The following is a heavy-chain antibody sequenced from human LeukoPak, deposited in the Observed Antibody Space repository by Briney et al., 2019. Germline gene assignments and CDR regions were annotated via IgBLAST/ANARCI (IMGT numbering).Heavy chain of an antibody. CDR3: ARGGVVPPADFDY. D-gene: IGHD3-3*01. V-gene: IGHV4-34*01. CDR2: INHSGST. J-gene: IGHJ4*02. CDR1: GGSFSGYY. Sequence: SETLSLTCAVYGGSFSGYYWSWIRQPPGKGLEWIGEINHSGSTNYNPSLKSRGTISVDTSKNQFSLKLSSVTAADTAVYYCARGGVVPPADFDYWGQGTLVTVSS.